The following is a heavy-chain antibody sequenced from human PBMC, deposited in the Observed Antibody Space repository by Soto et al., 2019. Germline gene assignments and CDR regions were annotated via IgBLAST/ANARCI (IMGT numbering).Heavy chain of an antibody. D-gene: IGHD6-13*01. Sequence: GGSLRLSCAASGFTFTSYTMNWVRQAPGKGLEWVSSISSSSDYIYYADSMKGRVTISRDNAKNSLFLDMNSLTGEDTAVYYCARARVYAAGPLDFWGQGTLVTVSS. V-gene: IGHV3-21*06. CDR3: ARARVYAAGPLDF. J-gene: IGHJ4*02. CDR2: ISSSSDYI. CDR1: GFTFTSYT.